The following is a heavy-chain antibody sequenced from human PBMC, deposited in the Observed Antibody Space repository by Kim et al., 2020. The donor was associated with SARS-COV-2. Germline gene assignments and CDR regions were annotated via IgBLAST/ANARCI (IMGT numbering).Heavy chain of an antibody. D-gene: IGHD4-17*01. V-gene: IGHV4-30-2*01. CDR3: ARVSSATVTYFDY. Sequence: SCTPSLGSRVTISMDWAKGQFSLELSSATAADTAVYYCARVSSATVTYFDYWGQGTLVTVSS. J-gene: IGHJ4*02.